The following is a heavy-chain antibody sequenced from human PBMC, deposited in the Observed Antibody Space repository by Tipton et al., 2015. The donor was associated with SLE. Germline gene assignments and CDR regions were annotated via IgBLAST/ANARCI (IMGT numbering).Heavy chain of an antibody. CDR1: GFTFSSYA. CDR3: AREYYDLWSGSSGAFDI. Sequence: SLRLSCSASGFTFSSYAMHWVRQAPGKGLEWVSVFYSGGSTYYADSVKGRFTISRDNSKNTLYLQMNSLRAEDTAVYYCAREYYDLWSGSSGAFDIWGQGTMVTVSS. V-gene: IGHV3-53*01. CDR2: FYSGGST. D-gene: IGHD3-3*01. J-gene: IGHJ3*02.